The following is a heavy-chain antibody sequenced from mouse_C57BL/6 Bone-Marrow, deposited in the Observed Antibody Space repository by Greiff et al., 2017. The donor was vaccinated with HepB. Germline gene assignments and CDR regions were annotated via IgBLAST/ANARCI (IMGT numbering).Heavy chain of an antibody. Sequence: LVESGAELVRPGASVTLSCKASGYTFTDYEMHWVKQTPVHGLEWIGAIDPETGGTAYNQKFKGKAILTADKSSSTAYMELRSLTSEDSAVYYCTRAGSSSWGQGTLVTVSA. D-gene: IGHD1-1*01. CDR3: TRAGSSS. CDR1: GYTFTDYE. CDR2: IDPETGGT. V-gene: IGHV1-15*01. J-gene: IGHJ3*01.